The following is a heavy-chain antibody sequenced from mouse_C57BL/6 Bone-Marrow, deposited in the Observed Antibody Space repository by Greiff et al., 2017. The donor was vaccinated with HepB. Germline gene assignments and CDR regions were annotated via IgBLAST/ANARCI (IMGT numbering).Heavy chain of an antibody. Sequence: EVQLVESGGDLVKPGGSLKLSCAASGFTFSSYGMSWVRQTPDKRLEWVATISSGGSYTYYPDSVKGRFTISRDNAKNTLYLQMSSLKSEDTAMYYCARHGDGNAWFAYWGQGTLVTVSA. J-gene: IGHJ3*01. CDR1: GFTFSSYG. V-gene: IGHV5-6*01. D-gene: IGHD2-1*01. CDR2: ISSGGSYT. CDR3: ARHGDGNAWFAY.